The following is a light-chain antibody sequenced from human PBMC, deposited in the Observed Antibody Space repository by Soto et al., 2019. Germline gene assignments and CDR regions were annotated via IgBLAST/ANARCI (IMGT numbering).Light chain of an antibody. J-gene: IGLJ1*01. CDR2: EVS. CDR3: GSYTGSIYV. V-gene: IGLV2-14*01. CDR1: SSDVGGYEF. Sequence: QSALTQPASVSGSPGQSITISCTGTSSDVGGYEFVSWYQQHPGKAPKLMIYEVSNRPSGVSSRFSGSKSGNTASLTISGLQAEDEADYYCGSYTGSIYVFGPGTKVTVL.